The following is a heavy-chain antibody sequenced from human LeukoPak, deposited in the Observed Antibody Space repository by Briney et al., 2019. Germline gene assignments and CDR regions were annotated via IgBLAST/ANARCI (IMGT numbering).Heavy chain of an antibody. CDR2: MNPNSGNT. V-gene: IGHV1-8*01. D-gene: IGHD3-22*01. Sequence: ASVEVSCKAPGYTFTSYDINWVRQATGQGLEWMGWMNPNSGNTGYAQKFQGRVTMTRNTSISTAYMELSSLRSEDTAVYYCARVGNYYDSSGYYYSYWGQGTLVTVSS. CDR1: GYTFTSYD. CDR3: ARVGNYYDSSGYYYSY. J-gene: IGHJ4*02.